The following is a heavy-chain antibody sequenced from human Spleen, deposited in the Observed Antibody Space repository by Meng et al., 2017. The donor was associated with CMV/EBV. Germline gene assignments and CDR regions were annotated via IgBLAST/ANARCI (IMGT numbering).Heavy chain of an antibody. D-gene: IGHD6-13*01. V-gene: IGHV3-23*01. J-gene: IGHJ4*02. CDR3: AKAGSSSSYSSSWYNALDF. Sequence: GESLKISCAASGFTYSNYEMKWVRQAPGKGLEWISGITGSGTGTYYADSVKGRFTISRDNSKNTLYLQMNSLRAEDTAVYYCAKAGSSSSYSSSWYNALDFWGQGTLVTVSS. CDR2: ITGSGTGT. CDR1: GFTYSNYE.